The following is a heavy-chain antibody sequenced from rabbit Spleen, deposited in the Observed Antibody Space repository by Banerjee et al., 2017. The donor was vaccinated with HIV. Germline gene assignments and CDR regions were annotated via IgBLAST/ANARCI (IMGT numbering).Heavy chain of an antibody. V-gene: IGHV1S43*01. D-gene: IGHD8-1*01. CDR1: GISFGSSYY. J-gene: IGHJ6*01. CDR2: IDPVFGIT. Sequence: QQQLEESGGGLVKPGGTLTLTCKASGISFGSSYYMNWVRQAPGKGLEWIGYIDPVFGITYYANWVNGRFSISRENAQNTVFLQMTSLTAADTATYFCARDTGTSFSTYGMDLWGQGTLVTVS. CDR3: ARDTGTSFSTYGMDL.